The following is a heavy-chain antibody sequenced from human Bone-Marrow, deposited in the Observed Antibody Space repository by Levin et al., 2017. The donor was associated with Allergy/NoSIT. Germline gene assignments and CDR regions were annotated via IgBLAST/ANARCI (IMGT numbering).Heavy chain of an antibody. CDR3: ARTIAYSYGSYYFDY. Sequence: RESGPTLVKPTQTLTLTCTFSGFSLSTPGMRVSWIRQPPGKALEWLARIDWDDEKFFSTSLKTRLTISKDTSKNQVVLTMTTMDPVDTATYYCARTIAYSYGSYYFDYWGQGTLVTVSS. CDR1: GFSLSTPGMR. J-gene: IGHJ4*02. CDR2: IDWDDEK. D-gene: IGHD5-18*01. V-gene: IGHV2-70*17.